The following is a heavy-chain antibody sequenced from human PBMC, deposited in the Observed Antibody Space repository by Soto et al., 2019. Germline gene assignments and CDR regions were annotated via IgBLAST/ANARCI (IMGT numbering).Heavy chain of an antibody. V-gene: IGHV3-64*01. CDR2: ISSNGIGT. CDR1: GFTFSSDA. Sequence: DVQLVESGGGLAQPGGSLRLSCAASGFTFSSDAMDWVRQAPGKGLEYVSGISSNGIGTYYASSVKGRFTISRDNSRDTVYLQMDSLRPEDMAVYYCARRARADYYYMDVWGKGTTVTVS. CDR3: ARRARADYYYMDV. D-gene: IGHD6-6*01. J-gene: IGHJ6*03.